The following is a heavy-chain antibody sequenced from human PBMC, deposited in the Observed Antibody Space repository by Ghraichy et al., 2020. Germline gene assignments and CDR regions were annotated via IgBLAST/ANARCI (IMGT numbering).Heavy chain of an antibody. J-gene: IGHJ4*02. V-gene: IGHV4-39*01. D-gene: IGHD2-15*01. CDR2: IYYDGTA. Sequence: SETLSLICTVSGDSISSSSRYWGWIRQPPGKGLEWIGDIYYDGTAHYNPSLESRVTVSIDTSKSQFSLKMTSVTAADTAVYYCASWGFCIGGTCPRGLDYWGQGTLVTVSS. CDR1: GDSISSSSRY. CDR3: ASWGFCIGGTCPRGLDY.